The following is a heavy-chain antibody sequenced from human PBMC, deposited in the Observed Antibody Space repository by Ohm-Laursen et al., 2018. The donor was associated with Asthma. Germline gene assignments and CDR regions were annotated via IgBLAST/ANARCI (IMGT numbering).Heavy chain of an antibody. V-gene: IGHV1-46*01. CDR1: GYTFTSYY. CDR2: INPSGGST. J-gene: IGHJ5*02. D-gene: IGHD6-13*01. CDR3: ATRRPPIIAAAGDNWFDP. Sequence: GASVKVSCKASGYTFTSYYMHWVRQAPGQGLEWMGIINPSGGSTSYAQKFQGRVTMTEDTSTDTAYMELSSLRSEDTAVYYCATRRPPIIAAAGDNWFDPWGQGTLVTVSS.